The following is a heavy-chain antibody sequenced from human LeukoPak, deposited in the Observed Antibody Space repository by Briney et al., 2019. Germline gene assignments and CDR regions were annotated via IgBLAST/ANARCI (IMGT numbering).Heavy chain of an antibody. CDR3: ARRQGCSSSSCPPDS. Sequence: GESLKISCRGSGYSFSTYWIGWVRQMPGKGLEWMGIIYPGDSDTRYSPSFQGQVTMSADKSINTAYLQWSSLKASDTAMYYCARRQGCSSSSCPPDSWGQGTLVTVSS. CDR2: IYPGDSDT. J-gene: IGHJ4*02. V-gene: IGHV5-51*01. CDR1: GYSFSTYW. D-gene: IGHD2-15*01.